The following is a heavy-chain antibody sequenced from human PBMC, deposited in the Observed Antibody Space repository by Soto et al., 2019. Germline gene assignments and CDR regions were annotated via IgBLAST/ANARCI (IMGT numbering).Heavy chain of an antibody. J-gene: IGHJ4*02. V-gene: IGHV4-59*08. CDR2: IYYSGST. D-gene: IGHD3-10*01. Sequence: SETLSLTCTVSGGSISNYYWTWILQPPWKGLEWIGYIYYSGSTNYNPSLKSRVTISVDTSKNQFSLKLSSVTAADTAVYYCARRVYGSGSYYFDYWGQGTLVTVSS. CDR1: GGSISNYY. CDR3: ARRVYGSGSYYFDY.